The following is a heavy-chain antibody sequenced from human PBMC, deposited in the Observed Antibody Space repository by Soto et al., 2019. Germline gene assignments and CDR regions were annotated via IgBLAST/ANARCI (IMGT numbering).Heavy chain of an antibody. CDR3: ARVVQGAEAWFGP. CDR1: GYTFSNYG. J-gene: IGHJ5*02. V-gene: IGHV1-18*01. D-gene: IGHD2-2*01. CDR2: ISLYSDGT. Sequence: ASVKVSCKTSGYTFSNYGITWVRQAPGQPLEWLGWISLYSDGTNYAQKFQGRVSMTTDTSTTIAYMELRSLRSDDTAVYYCARVVQGAEAWFGPWGQGTLVTVSS.